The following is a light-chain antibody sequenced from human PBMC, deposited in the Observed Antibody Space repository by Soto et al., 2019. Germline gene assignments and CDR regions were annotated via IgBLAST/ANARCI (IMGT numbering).Light chain of an antibody. J-gene: IGLJ3*02. Sequence: QSVLTQPPSVSGSPGQSVTISCTGTSSDIGNYNRVSWYQQPPDTAPKLMIYEVSNRPSGVPDRFSGSKSGNTASLTISGLQTEDEADYYCSSYTSNNTWVFGGGTKVTVL. V-gene: IGLV2-18*02. CDR1: SSDIGNYNR. CDR3: SSYTSNNTWV. CDR2: EVS.